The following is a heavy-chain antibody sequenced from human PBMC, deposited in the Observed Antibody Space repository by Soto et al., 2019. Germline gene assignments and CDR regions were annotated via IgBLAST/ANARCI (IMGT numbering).Heavy chain of an antibody. V-gene: IGHV3-23*01. CDR1: GFTFSSYA. Sequence: EVQLLESGGGLVQPGGSLRLSCAASGFTFSSYAMSWVRQAPGKGLEWVSVISGSGSSTYYADSVKGRFTISRDNSKKTLYVQINSLRAEDTAVYYCAKMSDFWSGSPTYHFDYWGQGTQVTVSS. CDR3: AKMSDFWSGSPTYHFDY. J-gene: IGHJ4*02. D-gene: IGHD3-3*01. CDR2: ISGSGSST.